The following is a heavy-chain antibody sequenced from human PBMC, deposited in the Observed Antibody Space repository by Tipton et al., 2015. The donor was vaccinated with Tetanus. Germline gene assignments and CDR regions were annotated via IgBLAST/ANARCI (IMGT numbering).Heavy chain of an antibody. D-gene: IGHD2-15*01. CDR1: GFIFSSYG. J-gene: IGHJ4*02. CDR2: SWYDGTDK. Sequence: SLRLSCAASGFIFSSYGIHWVRQAPGKGLEWVAVSWYDGTDKYYADSVKGQFTISRDNSKNTLYLQMNSLRAEDTAVYCCAREADCSGGSCFSGDFDNWGQGTQVTVSS. V-gene: IGHV3-33*01. CDR3: AREADCSGGSCFSGDFDN.